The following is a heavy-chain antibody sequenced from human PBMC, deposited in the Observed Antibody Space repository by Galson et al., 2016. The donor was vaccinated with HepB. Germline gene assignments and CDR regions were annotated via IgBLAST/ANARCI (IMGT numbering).Heavy chain of an antibody. CDR3: ARGTLSRFMFYYYGMDV. CDR1: GFTLSNYD. CDR2: IGTAGDT. Sequence: SLRLSCAASGFTLSNYDMHWVRQATGKGLEWVAAIGTAGDTYYLDSVEGRFTISRENAKNSLYIEMNSLRAGDTAAYYCARGTLSRFMFYYYGMDVWGQGTTVTVSS. D-gene: IGHD3-10*02. J-gene: IGHJ6*02. V-gene: IGHV3-13*01.